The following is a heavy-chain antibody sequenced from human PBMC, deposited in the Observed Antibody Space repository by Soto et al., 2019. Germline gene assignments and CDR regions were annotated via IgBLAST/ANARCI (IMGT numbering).Heavy chain of an antibody. D-gene: IGHD6-6*01. J-gene: IGHJ4*02. V-gene: IGHV1-3*01. CDR1: GYTFTSYA. CDR3: ARDFKRYSSSPGPLEY. CDR2: INAGNGNT. Sequence: ASVKVSCKASGYTFTSYAMHWVRQAPGQRLEWMGWINAGNGNTKYSQKFQGRVTITRDTSASTAYMELSSLRSEDTAVYYCARDFKRYSSSPGPLEYWGQGTLVTVSS.